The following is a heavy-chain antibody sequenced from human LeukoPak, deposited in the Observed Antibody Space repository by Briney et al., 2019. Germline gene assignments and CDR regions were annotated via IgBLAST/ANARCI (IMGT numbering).Heavy chain of an antibody. V-gene: IGHV3-30*02. CDR1: GFIFNTYV. CDR3: AKDGGSDPDSFDI. J-gene: IGHJ3*02. CDR2: IRYDGSNK. D-gene: IGHD2-15*01. Sequence: GGSLRLSCAASGFIFNTYVMHWVRQAPGKGVEGVAFIRYDGSNKNYADSVKGRLTIYRDNTKNSVYLQMNSLRAEDTAVYYCAKDGGSDPDSFDIWGQGTMVTVSS.